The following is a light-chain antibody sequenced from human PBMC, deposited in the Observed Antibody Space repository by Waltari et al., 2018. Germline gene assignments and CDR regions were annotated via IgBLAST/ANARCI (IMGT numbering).Light chain of an antibody. Sequence: DIQLTQSPSTLSASVGDGVTLACRASQRLVTWFALYQQNPGKAARLLIYGASSLESGVPSRFSGSGSGTEFTLSISSLQPDDFATYYCQQYNNYPYTFGQGTKLEIK. CDR2: GAS. CDR3: QQYNNYPYT. V-gene: IGKV1-5*03. CDR1: QRLVTW. J-gene: IGKJ2*01.